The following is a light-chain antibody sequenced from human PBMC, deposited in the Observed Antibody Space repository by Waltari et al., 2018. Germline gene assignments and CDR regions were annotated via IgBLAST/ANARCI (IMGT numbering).Light chain of an antibody. V-gene: IGKV3-20*01. CDR1: ETIHNAY. CDR3: HYSGPSMWT. CDR2: GTS. Sequence: ELVLTQSPGTLSLTPGERVTPSCRASETIHNAYLAWYQQTPGQAPRLLIFGTSTRATGIPARFSGSGSATDFTLTISRLEPEDFALYHCHYSGPSMWTFGQGTRVEIK. J-gene: IGKJ1*01.